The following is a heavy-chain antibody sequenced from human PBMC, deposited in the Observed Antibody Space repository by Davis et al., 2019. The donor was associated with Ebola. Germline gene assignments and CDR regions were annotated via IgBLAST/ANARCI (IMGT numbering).Heavy chain of an antibody. D-gene: IGHD7-27*01. V-gene: IGHV3-48*01. CDR2: ISSSSTNI. CDR1: GFRFSTYT. J-gene: IGHJ4*02. Sequence: GESLKISCVASGFRFSTYTMNWVRQAPGKGLEWISYISSSSTNIFYADSVKGRFTISRDNSMNTLYLQMNSLTTEDTAVYYCAKGYHSLGFDYWGQGTLVTVSS. CDR3: AKGYHSLGFDY.